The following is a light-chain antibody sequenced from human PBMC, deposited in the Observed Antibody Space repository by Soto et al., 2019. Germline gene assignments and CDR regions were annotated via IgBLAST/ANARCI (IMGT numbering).Light chain of an antibody. CDR3: QQFNSTGIT. Sequence: AIQLTQSPFSLSASVGDRVTITCRASQGVGSALAWYQQKPGKAPKLLIYDASSLESGVPSRFSGSGSGTDFTLTISSLQPEDFATYYCQQFNSTGITFGEGTRLEIK. V-gene: IGKV1-13*02. J-gene: IGKJ5*01. CDR2: DAS. CDR1: QGVGSA.